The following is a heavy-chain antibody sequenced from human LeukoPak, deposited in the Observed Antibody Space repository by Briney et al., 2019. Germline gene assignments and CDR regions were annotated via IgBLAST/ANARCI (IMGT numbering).Heavy chain of an antibody. CDR3: ARHRRTDDYYYGSGGPDY. Sequence: SETLSLTCTVSGGSISDSTHYWGWIRQPPGKGLEWIGSIYYTGSTYYNPSLKSRVTISVDTSKNQFSLSLSSVTAADAAVYYCARHRRTDDYYYGSGGPDYWGQGTLVTVPS. D-gene: IGHD3-22*01. CDR2: IYYTGST. CDR1: GGSISDSTHY. V-gene: IGHV4-39*01. J-gene: IGHJ4*02.